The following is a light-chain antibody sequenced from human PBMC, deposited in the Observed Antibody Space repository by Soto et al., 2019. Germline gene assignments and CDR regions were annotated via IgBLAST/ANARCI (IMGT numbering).Light chain of an antibody. V-gene: IGKV3-11*01. Sequence: EMVMTQSPSTLSVSPGESATLSCRASQSVSSNLAWYQQKPGQAPRLLIYDASNRATGIPARFSGSGSGTDFTLTISSLEPEDFAVYYCQQRSNWPLTFGGGTKVDIK. CDR1: QSVSSN. J-gene: IGKJ4*01. CDR2: DAS. CDR3: QQRSNWPLT.